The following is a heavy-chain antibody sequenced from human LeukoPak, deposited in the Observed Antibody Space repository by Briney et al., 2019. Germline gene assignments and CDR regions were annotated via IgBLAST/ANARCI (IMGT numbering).Heavy chain of an antibody. Sequence: GGSLRLSCAASGFTFSSYAMSWVRQAPGKGLEWVSAISGSGGSTYYADSVKGRFTISRDNSKNTLYLQMNSLRAEDTAVYYCAKLGLSWGIVVVPAAQGDAFDIWGQGTMVTVSS. J-gene: IGHJ3*02. D-gene: IGHD2-2*01. CDR1: GFTFSSYA. V-gene: IGHV3-23*01. CDR2: ISGSGGST. CDR3: AKLGLSWGIVVVPAAQGDAFDI.